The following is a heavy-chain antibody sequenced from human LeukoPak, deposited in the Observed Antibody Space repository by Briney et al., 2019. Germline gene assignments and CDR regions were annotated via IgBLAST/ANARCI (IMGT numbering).Heavy chain of an antibody. D-gene: IGHD3-10*01. CDR3: ARRGSGSYYLGDWFVP. Sequence: PSETLSLTCTVSGGSISSSSYYWGWIRQPPGKGLEGIVSIYYSGSTYYTPSLKSRVTISVDTSKNQFSLKLSSVTAADTAVYYCARRGSGSYYLGDWFVPLGEGTLVTVSS. V-gene: IGHV4-39*01. J-gene: IGHJ5*02. CDR2: IYYSGST. CDR1: GGSISSSSYY.